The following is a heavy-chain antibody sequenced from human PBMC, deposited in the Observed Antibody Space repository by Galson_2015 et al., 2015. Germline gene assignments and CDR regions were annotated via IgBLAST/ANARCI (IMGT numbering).Heavy chain of an antibody. J-gene: IGHJ6*02. Sequence: SLRLSCAASGFTFSNAWMSWVRQAPGKGLEWVGRIKSKTDGGTTDYAAPVKGRFTISRDDSKNTLYLQMNSLKTEDTAVYYCTTDLGVENCSSTSCSYYYYYGMDVWGQGTTVIVSS. V-gene: IGHV3-15*01. CDR3: TTDLGVENCSSTSCSYYYYYGMDV. CDR2: IKSKTDGGTT. CDR1: GFTFSNAW. D-gene: IGHD2-2*01.